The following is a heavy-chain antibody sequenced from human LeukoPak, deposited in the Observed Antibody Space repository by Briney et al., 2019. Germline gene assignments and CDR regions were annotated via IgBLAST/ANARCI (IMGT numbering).Heavy chain of an antibody. CDR2: INPNSGGT. CDR1: GYTFTGYY. V-gene: IGHV1-2*02. D-gene: IGHD3-10*01. Sequence: ASVKVSCKASGYTFTGYYMHWVRQAPGQGLEWMGWINPNSGGTNYAQKFQGRVTMTRDTSISTAYMELRSLRSDDTAVYYCARIFYGSGSLPYYYYGMDVWGQGTTVTVSS. CDR3: ARIFYGSGSLPYYYYGMDV. J-gene: IGHJ6*02.